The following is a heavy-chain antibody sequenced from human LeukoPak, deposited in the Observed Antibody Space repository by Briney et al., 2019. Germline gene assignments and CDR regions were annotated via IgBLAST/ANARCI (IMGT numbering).Heavy chain of an antibody. D-gene: IGHD6-13*01. J-gene: IGHJ4*02. V-gene: IGHV3-23*01. Sequence: PGGSLRLSCAASGFTFSSYAMSGVRKAPGKGLEWISGISGSGGSTYYADSVKGRFTVSRDNSKNILFLQMNSLRAEDTAVYYCAKRVLDIPVAGLDYWGQGTLVTVSS. CDR2: ISGSGGST. CDR1: GFTFSSYA. CDR3: AKRVLDIPVAGLDY.